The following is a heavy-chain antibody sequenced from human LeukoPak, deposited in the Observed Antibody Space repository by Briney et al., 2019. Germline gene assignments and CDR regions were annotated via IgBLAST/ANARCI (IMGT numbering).Heavy chain of an antibody. CDR1: GGSISSYY. V-gene: IGHV4-59*01. D-gene: IGHD3-3*01. J-gene: IGHJ4*02. CDR3: ARGTWHYDFWSGYLNYFDY. Sequence: SGTLSLTCAVSGGSISSYYWSWIRQPPGKGLEWIGYIYYSGSTNYNPSLKSRVTISVDTSKNQFSLKLSSVTAADTAVYYCARGTWHYDFWSGYLNYFDYWGQGTLVAVSS. CDR2: IYYSGST.